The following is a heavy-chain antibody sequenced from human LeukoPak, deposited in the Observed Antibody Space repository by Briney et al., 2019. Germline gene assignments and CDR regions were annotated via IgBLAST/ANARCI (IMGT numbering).Heavy chain of an antibody. J-gene: IGHJ4*02. CDR1: GGSFSGYY. D-gene: IGHD3-3*01. CDR2: INHSGST. CDR3: ARGRTYDFWSGYPLNFDY. V-gene: IGHV4-34*01. Sequence: PSETLSLTCAVYGGSFSGYYWSWIRQPPGKGLEWIGEINHSGSTNYNPSLKSRVTISVDTSKNQFSLKLSSVTAADTAVYYCARGRTYDFWSGYPLNFDYWGQGTLVTVSS.